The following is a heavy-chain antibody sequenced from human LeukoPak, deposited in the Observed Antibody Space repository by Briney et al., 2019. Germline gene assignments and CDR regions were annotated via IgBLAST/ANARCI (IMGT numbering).Heavy chain of an antibody. CDR1: GYTFTGYY. CDR2: INPNSGGT. V-gene: IGHV1-2*02. D-gene: IGHD3-9*01. J-gene: IGHJ5*02. CDR3: ARDFPYDILTGPPSSTNWFDP. Sequence: GASVKVSCKASGYTFTGYYMHWVRHSPEQGLEWMGWINPNSGGTNYAQKFQGRVTMTRDTSISTAYMELSRLRSDDTAVYYCARDFPYDILTGPPSSTNWFDPWGQGTLVSVSS.